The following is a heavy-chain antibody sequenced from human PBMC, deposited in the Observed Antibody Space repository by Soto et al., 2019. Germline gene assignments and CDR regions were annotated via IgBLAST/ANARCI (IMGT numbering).Heavy chain of an antibody. J-gene: IGHJ4*02. Sequence: SETLSLTCTVSRGSISSGTNYGAWIRQPPGKGLEWIANIYYSGSTFYNPSLKSLFTISLDTSKNQFSLKLRPVTAADTAVYYCARHEAGWYFNSWRQGTLVTVSS. D-gene: IGHD6-25*01. CDR1: RGSISSGTNY. CDR3: ARHEAGWYFNS. CDR2: IYYSGST. V-gene: IGHV4-39*01.